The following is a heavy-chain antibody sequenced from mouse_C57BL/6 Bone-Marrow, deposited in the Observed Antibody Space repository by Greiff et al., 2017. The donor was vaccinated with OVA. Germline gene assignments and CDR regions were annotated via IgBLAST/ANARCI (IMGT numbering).Heavy chain of an antibody. CDR2: ISSGSSTI. CDR3: ARPTLLRYDD. D-gene: IGHD1-1*01. CDR1: GFTFSDYG. J-gene: IGHJ2*01. V-gene: IGHV5-17*01. Sequence: VKLVESGGGLVKPGGSLKLSCAASGFTFSDYGMHWVRQAPEKGLEWVAYISSGSSTIYYADTVKGRFTISRDNAKNTLFLQMTSLRSEDTAMYYCARPTLLRYDDWGQGTTLTVSS.